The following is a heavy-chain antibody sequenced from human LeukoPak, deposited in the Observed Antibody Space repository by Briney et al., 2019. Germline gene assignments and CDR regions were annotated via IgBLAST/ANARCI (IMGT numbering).Heavy chain of an antibody. D-gene: IGHD6-19*01. CDR1: GGSISSSSYY. Sequence: PSETLSLTCTVSGGSISSSSYYWGWIRQPPGKGLEWIGSIYYSGSTYYNPSLKSRVTISVDTSKNQFSLKLSSVTAADTAVYYCARQRALSGRPYSSDFDYWGQGTLVTVSS. V-gene: IGHV4-39*01. J-gene: IGHJ4*02. CDR2: IYYSGST. CDR3: ARQRALSGRPYSSDFDY.